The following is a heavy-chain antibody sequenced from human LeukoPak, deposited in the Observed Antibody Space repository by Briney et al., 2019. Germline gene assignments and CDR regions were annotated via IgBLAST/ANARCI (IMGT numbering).Heavy chain of an antibody. D-gene: IGHD1-26*01. CDR3: ARLNPIVGAKGCFDF. Sequence: KTSETLSLTCTVSGGSISSGSYYWSWIRQPAGKGLEWIGRIYTSGSTSYNPSLKSRVTISVDTSKNQFSLKLSSVTAADTAVYYCARLNPIVGAKGCFDFWGQGTLVTVSS. CDR1: GGSISSGSYY. CDR2: IYTSGST. V-gene: IGHV4-61*02. J-gene: IGHJ4*02.